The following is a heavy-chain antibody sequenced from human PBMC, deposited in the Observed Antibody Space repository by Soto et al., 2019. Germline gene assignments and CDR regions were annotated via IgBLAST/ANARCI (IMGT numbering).Heavy chain of an antibody. Sequence: QLQLRESGPGLVKPSETLSLTCTVSGGSISGGVGGLYYWSWIRQPPGKGLEWIGYIYDSGSTYYNPSLKSRLTISVDTSMNQFSLRLSSVTAADTALSYCAREVIPLTTDWYFDLWGRGTLVTVSS. CDR2: IYDSGST. D-gene: IGHD4-17*01. CDR3: AREVIPLTTDWYFDL. CDR1: GGSISGGVGGLYY. V-gene: IGHV4-30-4*01. J-gene: IGHJ2*01.